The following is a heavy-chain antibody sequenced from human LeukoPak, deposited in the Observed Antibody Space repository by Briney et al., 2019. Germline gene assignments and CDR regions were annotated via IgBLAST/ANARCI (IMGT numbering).Heavy chain of an antibody. CDR1: GGSITSLY. Sequence: ETLSLTCSVSGGSITSLYWSWVRQAPGKGLEWVSGISGNGGNTYYADSVRGRFTISRDNSKNTLALQMSSLRADDTAMYYCVKDKSSSSNVALPAVVRPHNYYYYGMDVWGQGTTVIVSS. D-gene: IGHD2-2*01. J-gene: IGHJ6*02. CDR3: VKDKSSSSNVALPAVVRPHNYYYYGMDV. V-gene: IGHV3-23*01. CDR2: ISGNGGNT.